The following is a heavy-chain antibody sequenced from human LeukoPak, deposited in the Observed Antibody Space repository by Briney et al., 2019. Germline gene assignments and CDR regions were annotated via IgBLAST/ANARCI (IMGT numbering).Heavy chain of an antibody. CDR1: GFTFSTYE. CDR2: ISSSGDTI. CDR3: ATGDDFWSSYHFDY. J-gene: IGHJ4*02. V-gene: IGHV3-48*03. D-gene: IGHD3-3*01. Sequence: PGGSLRLSCAASGFTFSTYEMSWVRQAPGKGLEWVSYISSSGDTIYYADSVKGRFTISRDNAKNSLYLQMNSLRADDTAAYCCATGDDFWSSYHFDYWGQGTLVTVSS.